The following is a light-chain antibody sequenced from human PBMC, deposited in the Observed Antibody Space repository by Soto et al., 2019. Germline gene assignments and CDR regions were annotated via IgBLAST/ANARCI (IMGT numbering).Light chain of an antibody. CDR2: GHS. CDR1: SSNIGAGYD. CDR3: QSYDSSLSGWV. Sequence: QSVLTQPPSVSGAQGQRVTISCTGSSSNIGAGYDVHWYQQRPGTAPKLLIDGHSNRPSGVPDRFSGSKSGTSASLAITGLRAEDEADYYCQSYDSSLSGWVFGGGTKLTVL. J-gene: IGLJ3*02. V-gene: IGLV1-40*01.